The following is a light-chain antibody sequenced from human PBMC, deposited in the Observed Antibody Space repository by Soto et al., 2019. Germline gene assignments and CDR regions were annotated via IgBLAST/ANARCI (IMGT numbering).Light chain of an antibody. CDR1: QSVSSN. CDR2: GAS. Sequence: EIVMTQSPATLSVSPGERATLSCRASQSVSSNLAWYQQKPGQAPRLLIYGASTRATGIAARFSGSGSGTEFTLTISSLQSEAFAVYYCQEDKNWPRTFGQGTKVVI. J-gene: IGKJ1*01. V-gene: IGKV3-15*01. CDR3: QEDKNWPRT.